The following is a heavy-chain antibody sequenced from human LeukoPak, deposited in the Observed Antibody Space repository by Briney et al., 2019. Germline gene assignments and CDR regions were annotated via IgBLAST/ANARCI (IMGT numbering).Heavy chain of an antibody. CDR1: GGSISSYY. J-gene: IGHJ5*02. V-gene: IGHV4-59*01. CDR2: IYYSGST. Sequence: SETLSPTCTVSGGSISSYYWSWIRQPPGKGLEWIGYIYYSGSTDYNPSLKSRVTISVDTSKNQFSLKLSSVTAADTAVYYCARSPKGWFDPWGQGTLVTVSS. CDR3: ARSPKGWFDP.